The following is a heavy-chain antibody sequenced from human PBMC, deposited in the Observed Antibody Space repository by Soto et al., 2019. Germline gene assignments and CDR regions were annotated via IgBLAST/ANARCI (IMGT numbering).Heavy chain of an antibody. CDR3: AKEGGYYDFWSGYPGYYYYGMDV. V-gene: IGHV3-30*18. CDR2: ISYDGSNK. D-gene: IGHD3-3*01. Sequence: PGGSLRLSCAASGFTFSSYGMHWVRQAPGKGLEWVAVISYDGSNKYYADSVKGRFTISRDNSKNTLYLQMNSLRAEDTAVYYCAKEGGYYDFWSGYPGYYYYGMDVWGQGTTVTVSS. J-gene: IGHJ6*02. CDR1: GFTFSSYG.